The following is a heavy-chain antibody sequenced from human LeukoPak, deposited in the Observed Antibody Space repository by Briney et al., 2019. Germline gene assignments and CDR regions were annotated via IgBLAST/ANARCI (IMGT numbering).Heavy chain of an antibody. CDR3: ARSVAKYCSSTSCYPIYFDY. J-gene: IGHJ4*02. CDR2: ISAYNGNI. Sequence: GASVKVSCEASGYTFTSYGISWVRQAPGQGLEWMGWISAYNGNINYAQKFQGRVTMTTDTSTSTAYMELRSLRSDDTAVYYCARSVAKYCSSTSCYPIYFDYWGQGTLVTVSS. CDR1: GYTFTSYG. V-gene: IGHV1-18*01. D-gene: IGHD2-2*01.